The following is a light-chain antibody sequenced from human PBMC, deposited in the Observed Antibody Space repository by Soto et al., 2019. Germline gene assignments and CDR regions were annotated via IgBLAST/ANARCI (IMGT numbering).Light chain of an antibody. J-gene: IGKJ4*01. V-gene: IGKV1-12*01. CDR2: AAS. CDR1: QGISGL. CDR3: QQGNWFSLT. Sequence: DIQMTQSPSSVSASVGDRVTITCRASQGISGLLAWYQQKPGKAPKLLISAASSLQSGVPSRFSGSGSGTDYTLTISSLQPHTFATFSCQQGNWFSLTFGGHTRVEIK.